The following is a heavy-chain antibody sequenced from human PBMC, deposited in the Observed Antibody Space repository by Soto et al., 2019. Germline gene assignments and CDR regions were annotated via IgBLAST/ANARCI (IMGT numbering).Heavy chain of an antibody. CDR2: IFSNDEK. CDR3: ARIARGQQLVLFLGG. D-gene: IGHD6-13*01. V-gene: IGHV2-26*01. J-gene: IGHJ4*02. CDR1: GFSLSNARMG. Sequence: QVTLKESGPVLVKPTETLTLTCTVSGFSLSNARMGVSWIRQPPGKALEWLAHIFSNDEKSYSTSLKSRLTISKHTSKSQVVLTMTNMDPVDTATYYCARIARGQQLVLFLGGWGQGTLVTVSS.